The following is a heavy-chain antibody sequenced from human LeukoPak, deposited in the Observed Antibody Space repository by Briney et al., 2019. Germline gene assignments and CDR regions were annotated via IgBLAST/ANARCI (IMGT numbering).Heavy chain of an antibody. J-gene: IGHJ4*02. Sequence: PGGSLRLSCAASGFTFNTYGMHWVRQAPGKGLEWVAFIRFDGSNEYYADSVKGRFTISRDNSKNTLYLQMNSLRAEDTAVYYCAKDSFPAGHNWNNYYFDYWGQGTLVTVSS. CDR3: AKDSFPAGHNWNNYYFDY. D-gene: IGHD1/OR15-1a*01. CDR1: GFTFNTYG. CDR2: IRFDGSNE. V-gene: IGHV3-30*02.